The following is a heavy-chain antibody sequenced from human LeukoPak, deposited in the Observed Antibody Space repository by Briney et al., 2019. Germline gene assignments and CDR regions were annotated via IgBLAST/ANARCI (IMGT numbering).Heavy chain of an antibody. V-gene: IGHV3-53*01. J-gene: IGHJ4*02. CDR2: IFSNGDT. CDR3: TRDQMNY. Sequence: GGSLRLSCTASEFTVSRNYMLWVRQAPGKGLEWVSLIFSNGDTHYADSVKGRFTISRDTSKNTVSLQMNSLRVEGTAMYYCTRDQMNYWGQGTLVTVSS. D-gene: IGHD5-24*01. CDR1: EFTVSRNY.